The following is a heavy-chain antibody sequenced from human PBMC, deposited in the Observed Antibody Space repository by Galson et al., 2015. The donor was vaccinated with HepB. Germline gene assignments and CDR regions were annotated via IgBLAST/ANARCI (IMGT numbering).Heavy chain of an antibody. CDR2: INSDGRST. CDR3: ARDAKGAFDI. CDR1: GFTFSNYW. V-gene: IGHV3-74*01. J-gene: IGHJ3*02. Sequence: SLRLSCAASGFTFSNYWMHWVRQAPGKGLVRVSHINSDGRSTTYADSVKGRFTISRDNAKNTLYLQMNSLRAEDTAVYYCARDAKGAFDIWGQGTMVTVSS.